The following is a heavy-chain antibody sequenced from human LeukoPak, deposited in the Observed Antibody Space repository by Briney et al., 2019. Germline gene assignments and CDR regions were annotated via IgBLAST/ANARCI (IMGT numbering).Heavy chain of an antibody. D-gene: IGHD2-21*02. J-gene: IGHJ2*01. CDR1: GGSIGSYY. CDR2: IYTSGST. Sequence: SETLSLTCSVSGGSIGSYYWTWIRQPAGKGLEWIGRIYTSGSTNYNPSLKGRVTMSVDTSKNRFSLNLNSVTAADTAVYFCARVKGGDRGYYYFDLWGRGTLVTVSS. CDR3: ARVKGGDRGYYYFDL. V-gene: IGHV4-4*07.